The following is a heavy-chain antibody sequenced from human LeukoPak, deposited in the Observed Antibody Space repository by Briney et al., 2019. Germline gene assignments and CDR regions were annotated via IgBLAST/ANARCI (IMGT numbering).Heavy chain of an antibody. D-gene: IGHD3-3*01. CDR1: GGSFSGYY. J-gene: IGHJ4*02. Sequence: PSETLSLTCAVYGGSFSGYYWSWIRQPPGKGLEWIGGINHSGSTNYNPSLKSRVAISVDTSKNQFSLKLSSVTAADTAVYYCARGHYDFWSGYYEDYWGQGTLVTVSS. V-gene: IGHV4-34*01. CDR2: INHSGST. CDR3: ARGHYDFWSGYYEDY.